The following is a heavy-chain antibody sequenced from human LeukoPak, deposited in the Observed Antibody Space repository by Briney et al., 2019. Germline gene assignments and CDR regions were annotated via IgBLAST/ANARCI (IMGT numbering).Heavy chain of an antibody. V-gene: IGHV4-59*01. D-gene: IGHD6-19*01. Sequence: SETLSLTCTVSGGYISSYYWSWIQQPPGKGLEWIGYIYYSGSTNYNPSLKSRVTISVDTSKNQFSLKLSSVTAADTAVYYCARGDEYSSGWYAGAFDIWGQGTMVTVSS. J-gene: IGHJ3*02. CDR1: GGYISSYY. CDR3: ARGDEYSSGWYAGAFDI. CDR2: IYYSGST.